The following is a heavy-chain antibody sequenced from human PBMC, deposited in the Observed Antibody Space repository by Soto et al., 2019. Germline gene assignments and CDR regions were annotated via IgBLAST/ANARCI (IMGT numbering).Heavy chain of an antibody. Sequence: GGSMRLCCAASGFTFSSYAMSWVRQAPGKGLEWVSAISGSGGSTYYADSVKGRFTISRDNSKNTLYLQMNSLRAEDTAIYYCAKDRYYYDSSGHSPEFDYWGQGTLVTVSS. D-gene: IGHD3-22*01. CDR3: AKDRYYYDSSGHSPEFDY. CDR2: ISGSGGST. V-gene: IGHV3-23*01. CDR1: GFTFSSYA. J-gene: IGHJ4*02.